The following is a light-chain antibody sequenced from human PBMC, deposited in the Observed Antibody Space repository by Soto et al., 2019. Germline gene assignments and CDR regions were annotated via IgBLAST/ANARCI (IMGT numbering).Light chain of an antibody. J-gene: IGLJ1*01. V-gene: IGLV3-27*01. CDR3: YSAADNNNYV. CDR1: VLAKKY. Sequence: SYELTQPSSVSVSPGQTARITCSGDVLAKKYARWFQQKPGQAPVLAIYKDSERPSGLPERFSGSSSGTTVTLTISGAQVEDEADYYCYSAADNNNYVFGTGTKVTVL. CDR2: KDS.